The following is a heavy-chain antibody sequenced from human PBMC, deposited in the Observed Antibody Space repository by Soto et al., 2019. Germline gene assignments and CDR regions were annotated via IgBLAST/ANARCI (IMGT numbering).Heavy chain of an antibody. CDR1: GGSISSYY. CDR2: IYYSGST. J-gene: IGHJ3*02. CDR3: ARQYCTNGVCYDAFDI. Sequence: SETLSLTCTVSGGSISSYYWSWIRQPPGKGLEWIGYIYYSGSTNYNPSLKSRVTISVDTSKNQFSLKLSSVTAADTAVYYCARQYCTNGVCYDAFDIWGQGTMVTVSS. V-gene: IGHV4-59*08. D-gene: IGHD2-8*01.